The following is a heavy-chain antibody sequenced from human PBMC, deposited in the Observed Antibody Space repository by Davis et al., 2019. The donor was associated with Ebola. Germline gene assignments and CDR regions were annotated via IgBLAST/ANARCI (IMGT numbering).Heavy chain of an antibody. CDR3: ARVSFSGGDFDY. V-gene: IGHV3-11*05. Sequence: GESLKISCAASGFTFSDYYMSWIRQAPGKGLEWVSYINSSSSYTNYADSVKGRFTISRDNAKNSLYLQMNSLRAEDTAVYYCARVSFSGGDFDYWGQGTLVTVSS. D-gene: IGHD3-16*01. CDR2: INSSSSYT. CDR1: GFTFSDYY. J-gene: IGHJ4*02.